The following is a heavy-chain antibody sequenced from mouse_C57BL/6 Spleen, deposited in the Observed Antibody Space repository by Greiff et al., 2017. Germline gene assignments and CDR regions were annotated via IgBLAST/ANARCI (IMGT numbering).Heavy chain of an antibody. J-gene: IGHJ2*01. CDR2: IDPSDSYT. Sequence: QVQLQQPGAELVKPGASVKLSCKASGYTFTSYWMKWVKQRPGQGLEWIGEIDPSDSYTNYNQKFKCKATLTVETSSSTAYMQVSSLTSVDSAVFYCATVTYCYWGQCTTLTVSS. V-gene: IGHV1-50*01. D-gene: IGHD2-12*01. CDR1: GYTFTSYW. CDR3: ATVTYCY.